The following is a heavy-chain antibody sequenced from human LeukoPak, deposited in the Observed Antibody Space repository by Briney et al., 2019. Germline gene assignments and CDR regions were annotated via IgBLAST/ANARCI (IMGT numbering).Heavy chain of an antibody. Sequence: ASVKVSCKASGYTFTGYYMHWVRQAPGQGLEWMGWINPNSGGTNYAQKFQGRVTMTRDTSISTAYMELSRLRSDDSAVYCCARDTEWPLNWFDPWGQGTLVTVSS. V-gene: IGHV1-2*02. D-gene: IGHD3-3*01. J-gene: IGHJ5*02. CDR3: ARDTEWPLNWFDP. CDR1: GYTFTGYY. CDR2: INPNSGGT.